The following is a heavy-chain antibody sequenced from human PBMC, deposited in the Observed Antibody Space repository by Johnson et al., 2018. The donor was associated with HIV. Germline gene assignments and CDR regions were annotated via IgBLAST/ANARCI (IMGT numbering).Heavy chain of an antibody. Sequence: VQLVESGGGVVQPGRSLRLSCAASGFTFSSYGMHWVRQAPGKGLEWVAVISYDGSNKYYADSVKGRFTISRDNSKNTLYLQVTSLGAEDTALYYCAKDRVEVGYGYYWASVMWGRGTMVIVSS. CDR2: ISYDGSNK. CDR3: AKDRVEVGYGYYWASVM. J-gene: IGHJ3*02. V-gene: IGHV3-30*18. D-gene: IGHD3-3*01. CDR1: GFTFSSYG.